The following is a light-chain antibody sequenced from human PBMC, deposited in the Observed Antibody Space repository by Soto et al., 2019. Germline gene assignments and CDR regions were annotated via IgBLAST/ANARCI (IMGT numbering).Light chain of an antibody. CDR1: QAISND. CDR2: AAS. V-gene: IGKV1-39*01. CDR3: QQSYSSPPT. J-gene: IGKJ4*01. Sequence: IQMTQSPSSLSASVGDRVTIGCRASQAISNDLSWYQQKPGKVPKLLIYAASSLQSGVPSRFSGSGSGTDFTLTISSLQPEDFATYYCQQSYSSPPTFGGGTKVDIK.